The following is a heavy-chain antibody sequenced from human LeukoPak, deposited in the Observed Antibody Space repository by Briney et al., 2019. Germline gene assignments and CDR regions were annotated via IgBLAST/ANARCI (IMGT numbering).Heavy chain of an antibody. V-gene: IGHV4-39*01. Sequence: SETLSLTCTVSGGSISSSSYYWGWIRQPPGKGLEWIGSIYYSGSTYYNPSLKSRVTISVDTSKNQFSLKLSSVTAADTAVYYCARTYSGYDFWAFDIWGQGTMVTVSS. CDR3: ARTYSGYDFWAFDI. CDR1: GGSISSSSYY. CDR2: IYYSGST. D-gene: IGHD5-12*01. J-gene: IGHJ3*02.